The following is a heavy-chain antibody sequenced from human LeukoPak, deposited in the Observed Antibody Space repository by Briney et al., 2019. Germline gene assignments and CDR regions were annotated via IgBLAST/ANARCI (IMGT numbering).Heavy chain of an antibody. J-gene: IGHJ3*02. CDR3: ARQGSGRAFDI. V-gene: IGHV4-59*08. CDR2: MFYNVST. CDR1: GGSISSYY. Sequence: SETLSLTCTVSGGSISSYYWNWIRQPPGKGLEWIAYMFYNVSTNYSPSLKSRVTISVDTSKNQFSLKLISVTAADTAVYFCARQGSGRAFDIRGQGTMVTVSS.